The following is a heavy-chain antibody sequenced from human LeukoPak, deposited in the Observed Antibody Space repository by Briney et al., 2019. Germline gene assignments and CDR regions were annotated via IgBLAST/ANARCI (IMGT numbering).Heavy chain of an antibody. J-gene: IGHJ4*02. CDR2: ISSSSSII. D-gene: IGHD3-22*01. Sequence: GGSLRLSCAASGFTFSSYSMNWVRQAPGKGLEWLSYISSSSSIIYYADSVKGRFTISRDNAKNSLYLQMNSLRAEDTAVYYCARDASASSGYWDYFDYWGQGTLVTVSS. V-gene: IGHV3-48*04. CDR1: GFTFSSYS. CDR3: ARDASASSGYWDYFDY.